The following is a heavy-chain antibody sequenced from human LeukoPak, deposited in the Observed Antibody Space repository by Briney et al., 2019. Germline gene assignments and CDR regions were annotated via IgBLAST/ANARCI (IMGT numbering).Heavy chain of an antibody. CDR1: GGTFSSYA. CDR3: ARDVGAVLGEVYFDF. V-gene: IGHV1-69*13. J-gene: IGHJ4*02. CDR2: IIPMSGTA. D-gene: IGHD3-16*01. Sequence: SVKVSCKPSGGTFSSYAITWVRQAPGQGLEWMGGIIPMSGTANYAQKFQGRVTITADESTSTAYMELSSLRSEDTAVYYCARDVGAVLGEVYFDFWGQGTLVTVSS.